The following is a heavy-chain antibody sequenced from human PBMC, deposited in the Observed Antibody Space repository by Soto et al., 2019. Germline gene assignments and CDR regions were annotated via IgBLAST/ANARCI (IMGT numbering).Heavy chain of an antibody. J-gene: IGHJ4*02. CDR3: ARRVTSSTGWDY. CDR1: GYSFSNYW. D-gene: IGHD6-19*01. CDR2: IDPSDSYT. V-gene: IGHV5-10-1*01. Sequence: GESLKISCKASGYSFSNYWISWVRQMPGKGLEWMGRIDPSDSYTNYSPSFQGHVTISADKSISTVYLQWSRLKASDTAMYYCARRVTSSTGWDYWGQGTLVTVSS.